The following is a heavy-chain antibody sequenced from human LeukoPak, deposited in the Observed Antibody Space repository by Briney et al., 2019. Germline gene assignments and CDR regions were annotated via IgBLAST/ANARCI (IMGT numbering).Heavy chain of an antibody. Sequence: SETLSLTCAVSGGSISSYYWSWIRQPPGKGLEWIGHIYYSGSTNYNPSLKSRVTISVDTSKNQFSLKLSSVTAADTAVYYCARHGDLVRPPAEHGEIAVAGDDAFDIWGQGTMVTVSS. CDR1: GGSISSYY. CDR2: IYYSGST. CDR3: ARHGDLVRPPAEHGEIAVAGDDAFDI. J-gene: IGHJ3*02. D-gene: IGHD6-19*01. V-gene: IGHV4-59*08.